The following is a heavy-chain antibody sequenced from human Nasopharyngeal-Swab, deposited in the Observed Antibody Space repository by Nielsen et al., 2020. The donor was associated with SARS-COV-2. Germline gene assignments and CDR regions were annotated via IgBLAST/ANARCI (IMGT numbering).Heavy chain of an antibody. Sequence: GESLKISCAASEFIFSSYWMHWVRQAPGKGLVWVSRINSDGSSTSYADSVKGRFTISRDNAKNTLYLQMSSLRAEVTDVYYCARGYYDFWSDYAGFDPWGQGTLVTVSS. V-gene: IGHV3-74*01. CDR2: INSDGSST. CDR3: ARGYYDFWSDYAGFDP. CDR1: EFIFSSYW. J-gene: IGHJ5*02. D-gene: IGHD3-3*01.